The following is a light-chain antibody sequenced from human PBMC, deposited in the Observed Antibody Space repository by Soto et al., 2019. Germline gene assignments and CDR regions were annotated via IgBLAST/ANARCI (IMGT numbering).Light chain of an antibody. Sequence: QSALTQPASVSGSPGQSITISCTGTSSDFGSYILVSWYQQHPGKAPEVMIYEGSKRPSGVSDRFSGSQSGNTASLTISGLQAEDEADYYCSSYAGSSTHVVFGGGTKLTVL. CDR2: EGS. CDR1: SSDFGSYIL. J-gene: IGLJ2*01. V-gene: IGLV2-23*01. CDR3: SSYAGSSTHVV.